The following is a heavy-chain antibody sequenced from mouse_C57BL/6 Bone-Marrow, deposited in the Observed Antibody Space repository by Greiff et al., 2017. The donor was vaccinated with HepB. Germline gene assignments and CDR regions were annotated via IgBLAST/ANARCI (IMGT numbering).Heavy chain of an antibody. CDR3: AREFITTVVATDDFDY. Sequence: QVQLQQPGAELVMPGASVKLSCKASGYTFTSYWMHWVKQRPGQGLEWIGEIDPSDSYTNYNQKFKGKSTLTVDKSSSTAYMQLSSLTSEDSTVYYCAREFITTVVATDDFDYWGQGTTLTVSS. CDR1: GYTFTSYW. J-gene: IGHJ2*01. CDR2: IDPSDSYT. V-gene: IGHV1-69*01. D-gene: IGHD1-1*01.